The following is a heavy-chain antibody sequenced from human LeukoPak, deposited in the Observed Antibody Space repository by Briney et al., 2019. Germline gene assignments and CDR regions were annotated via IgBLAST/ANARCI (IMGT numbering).Heavy chain of an antibody. D-gene: IGHD3-10*01. CDR1: GFTFSSYA. V-gene: IGHV3-30-3*01. CDR2: ISFDGSNT. Sequence: QSGGSLRLSCAASGFTFSSYAMHWVRQAPGKGLEWVAFISFDGSNTYYADSVKGRFTISRDNSKNTLYLQMNSLRAEDTAVYYCARDFGNYGMDGWGQGTTVTVSS. CDR3: ARDFGNYGMDG. J-gene: IGHJ6*02.